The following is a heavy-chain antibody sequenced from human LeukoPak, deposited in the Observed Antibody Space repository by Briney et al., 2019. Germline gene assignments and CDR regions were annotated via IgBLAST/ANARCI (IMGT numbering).Heavy chain of an antibody. V-gene: IGHV4-39*07. CDR3: ARETLNYYDSSGYYAFDI. CDR1: GGSISSSSSY. J-gene: IGHJ3*02. D-gene: IGHD3-22*01. Sequence: PSETLSLTCTVSGGSISSSSSYWGWIRQPPGKGLEWIGSIYHSGSTYNNPSLKSRVTISVDTSKNQFSLKLSSVTAADTAVYYCARETLNYYDSSGYYAFDIWGQGTMVTVSS. CDR2: IYHSGST.